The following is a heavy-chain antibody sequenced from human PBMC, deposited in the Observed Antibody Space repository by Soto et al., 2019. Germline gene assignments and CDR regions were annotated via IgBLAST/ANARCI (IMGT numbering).Heavy chain of an antibody. Sequence: EGQLVESGGGLVQPGGSLRLSCAASGFTFSSYSMNWVRQAPGKGLEWVSNIRGSGSFVYYADSVKGRFTISRDNVDNSLYLQMNSLRAEDTAVYYCARDYVWAFDIWGQGTTVTVSS. J-gene: IGHJ3*02. D-gene: IGHD3-16*01. V-gene: IGHV3-48*01. CDR1: GFTFSSYS. CDR3: ARDYVWAFDI. CDR2: IRGSGSFV.